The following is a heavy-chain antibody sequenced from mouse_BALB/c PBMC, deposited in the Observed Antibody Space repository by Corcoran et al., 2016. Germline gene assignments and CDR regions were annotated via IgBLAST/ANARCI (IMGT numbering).Heavy chain of an antibody. CDR3: ARWDWYFDV. Sequence: EVQLQQSGAELVKPGATVKLSCTASGFNIKDTYMHWVKQRPEQGLEWIGRIDPANGNTKYDPKFQGKATITADTSSNTAYLQLSSLTSEDTAVYYCARWDWYFDVWGAGTTVTVSS. J-gene: IGHJ1*01. CDR1: GFNIKDTY. CDR2: IDPANGNT. V-gene: IGHV14-3*02.